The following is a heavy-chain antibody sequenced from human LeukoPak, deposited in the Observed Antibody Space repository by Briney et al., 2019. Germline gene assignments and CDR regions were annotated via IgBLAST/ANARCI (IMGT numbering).Heavy chain of an antibody. CDR2: MNPNSGNT. D-gene: IGHD2-2*01. CDR3: ARGYCSSTSCYYYYYYYGMDV. CDR1: GGTFSSYA. J-gene: IGHJ6*02. Sequence: GASVKVSCKASGGTFSSYAISWVRQAPGQGLEWMGWMNPNSGNTGYAQKFQGRVTMTRNTSISTAYMELSSLRSEDTAVYYCARGYCSSTSCYYYYYYYGMDVWGQGTTVTVSS. V-gene: IGHV1-8*02.